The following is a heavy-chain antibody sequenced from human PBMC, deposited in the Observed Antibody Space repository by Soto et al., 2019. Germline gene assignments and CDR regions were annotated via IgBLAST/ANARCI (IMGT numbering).Heavy chain of an antibody. CDR3: ARTVSGGEGGYYYGMDV. CDR2: IIPIFGTA. CDR1: GGTFSSYA. V-gene: IGHV1-69*06. D-gene: IGHD2-15*01. Sequence: QVQLVQSGAEVKKPGSSVKVSCKASGGTFSSYAISWVRQAPGQGLEWMGGIIPIFGTANYAQKFQGRVTITADKSTSTAYMELSSLRSEDTAVYYCARTVSGGEGGYYYGMDVWGQGTTFTVSS. J-gene: IGHJ6*02.